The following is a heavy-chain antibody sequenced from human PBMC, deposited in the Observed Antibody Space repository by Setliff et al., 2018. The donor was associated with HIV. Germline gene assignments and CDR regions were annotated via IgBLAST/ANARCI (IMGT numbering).Heavy chain of an antibody. CDR3: AGQVWFDP. CDR1: GLTFSAYS. Sequence: PGGSLRLSCAASGLTFSAYSMNWVRQAPGMGLEWVPSISSSRSCIFYGDLVKGRISISRDNPENSLFLRMTSLRTEDTAVYYCAGQVWFDPWGQGTLVTVSS. V-gene: IGHV3-21*01. J-gene: IGHJ5*02. CDR2: ISSSRSCI.